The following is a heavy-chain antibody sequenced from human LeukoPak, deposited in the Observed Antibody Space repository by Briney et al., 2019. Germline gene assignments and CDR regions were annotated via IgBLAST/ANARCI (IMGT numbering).Heavy chain of an antibody. CDR3: ARDRIAAAGTGVDY. V-gene: IGHV4-59*12. D-gene: IGHD6-13*01. J-gene: IGHJ4*02. Sequence: SETLSLTCTVSGGSISSYYWSWIRQPPGKGLEWIGCIYYSGSTNYNPSLKSRVTISVDTSKNQFSLKLSSVTAADTAVYYCARDRIAAAGTGVDYWGQGTLVTVSS. CDR2: IYYSGST. CDR1: GGSISSYY.